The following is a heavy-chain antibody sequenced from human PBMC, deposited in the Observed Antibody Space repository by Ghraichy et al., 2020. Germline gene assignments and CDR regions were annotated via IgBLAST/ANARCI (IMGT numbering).Heavy chain of an antibody. Sequence: SETLSLTCTVSGGSINNYFWSWIRRPPGKGLEWIGYIDYSGSTNYNSSLKSRVTISVDTSKKQFSLNLSSVTAADTAVYYCARSVIVLVTGDESYYMDVWGKGTTVTVSS. CDR1: GGSINNYF. CDR3: ARSVIVLVTGDESYYMDV. CDR2: IDYSGST. D-gene: IGHD2-21*02. V-gene: IGHV4-59*01. J-gene: IGHJ6*03.